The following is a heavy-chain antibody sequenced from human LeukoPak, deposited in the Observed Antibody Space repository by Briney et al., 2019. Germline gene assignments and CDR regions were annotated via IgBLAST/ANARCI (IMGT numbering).Heavy chain of an antibody. J-gene: IGHJ5*02. CDR3: ARTYSSSWFNWFDP. V-gene: IGHV4-30-4*01. D-gene: IGHD6-13*01. CDR1: GGSISSGDYY. CDR2: IYYSGST. Sequence: SETLSLTCTVSGGSISSGDYYWRWIRQPPGKGLEWIGYIYYSGSTYYNPSLKSRVTISVDTSKNQFSLKLSSVTAADTAVYYCARTYSSSWFNWFDPWGQGTLVTVSS.